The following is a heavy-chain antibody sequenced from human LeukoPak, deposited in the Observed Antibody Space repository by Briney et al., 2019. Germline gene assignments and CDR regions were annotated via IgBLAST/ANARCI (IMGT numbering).Heavy chain of an antibody. CDR2: ISGSGYNT. D-gene: IGHD3-3*01. CDR3: ARDGSFWRGYPYYFDY. Sequence: PGGSLRLSCAASGFTFSSYVMSWVRQAPRKGLEWVSTISGSGYNTYYADSVKGRFTISRDNSKNTLYLRMDSLRAEDTAVYYCARDGSFWRGYPYYFDYWGQGTLVTVSS. V-gene: IGHV3-23*01. CDR1: GFTFSSYV. J-gene: IGHJ4*02.